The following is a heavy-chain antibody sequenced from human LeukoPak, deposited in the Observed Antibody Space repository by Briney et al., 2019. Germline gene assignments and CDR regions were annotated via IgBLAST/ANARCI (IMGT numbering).Heavy chain of an antibody. CDR3: AKDSLRTYYGSGSYPLDY. Sequence: PGGSLRLSCAASGFPFNNYGMHWVRQAPGKGLEWVAFIRFDGGNKYYADSVKGRFTISRDSSKNTLFLQMNSLRADDTAVYYCAKDSLRTYYGSGSYPLDYWGQGTLVTVSS. V-gene: IGHV3-30*02. J-gene: IGHJ4*02. D-gene: IGHD3-10*01. CDR2: IRFDGGNK. CDR1: GFPFNNYG.